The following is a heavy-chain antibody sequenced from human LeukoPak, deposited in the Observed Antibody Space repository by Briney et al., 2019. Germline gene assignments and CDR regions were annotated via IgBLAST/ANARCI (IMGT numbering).Heavy chain of an antibody. V-gene: IGHV1-18*01. D-gene: IGHD3-22*01. CDR2: ISCYNGDT. J-gene: IGHJ4*02. Sequence: ASVKVSCKASGGTFSSYAIGWVRQAPGQGLEWMGWISCYNGDTIYAQNVQGRVTMTTDASTRTAYIEVRNLRSDDTAMYYCARDPSNSSGYHAHFDSWGQGTLVTVSS. CDR1: GGTFSSYA. CDR3: ARDPSNSSGYHAHFDS.